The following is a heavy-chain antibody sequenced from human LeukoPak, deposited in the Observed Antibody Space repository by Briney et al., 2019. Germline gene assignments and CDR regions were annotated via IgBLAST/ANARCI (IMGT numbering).Heavy chain of an antibody. J-gene: IGHJ3*02. V-gene: IGHV3-23*01. CDR1: TFTFSSYA. CDR3: AKHPHQYSGSYSGAFDI. Sequence: GGSLRLSCAASTFTFSSYAMSWVRQAPGKGLEWVSAISGSGGSTYYADSVKGRFTISRDNSKNTLYLQMNSLRAEDTAVYYCAKHPHQYSGSYSGAFDIWGQGTMVTVSS. CDR2: ISGSGGST. D-gene: IGHD1-26*01.